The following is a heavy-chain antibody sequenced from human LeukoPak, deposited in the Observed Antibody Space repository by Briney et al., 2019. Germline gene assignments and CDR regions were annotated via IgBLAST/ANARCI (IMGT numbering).Heavy chain of an antibody. J-gene: IGHJ4*02. V-gene: IGHV3-21*01. D-gene: IGHD1-7*01. CDR2: ISSSSSYI. Sequence: GGSLRLSCAASGFTFSSYSMNWVRQAPGRGLEWVSSISSSSSYIYHADSVKGRFTISRDNAKNSLYLQMNSLRAEDTAVYYCASANWNYEDFDYWGQGTLVTVSS. CDR3: ASANWNYEDFDY. CDR1: GFTFSSYS.